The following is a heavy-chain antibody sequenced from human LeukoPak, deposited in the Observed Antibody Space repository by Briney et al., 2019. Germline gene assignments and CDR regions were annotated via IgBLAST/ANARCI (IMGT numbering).Heavy chain of an antibody. J-gene: IGHJ4*02. CDR2: IYSGGTT. D-gene: IGHD5-18*01. V-gene: IGHV3-53*04. CDR1: GFTGSTNC. Sequence: GGSLRLSCAASGFTGSTNCMTWVRQAPGKGLEWGSTIYSGGTTYYADSVMGRFTISRHNSRNTLYLQMNSLRAEDTAVYYCARVDTVMAYYFDLWGQGTLVTVSS. CDR3: ARVDTVMAYYFDL.